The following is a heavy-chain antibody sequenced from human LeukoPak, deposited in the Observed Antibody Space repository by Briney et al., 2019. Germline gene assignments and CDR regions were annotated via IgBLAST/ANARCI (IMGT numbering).Heavy chain of an antibody. Sequence: AGGSLRLSCAASGFTFSSYWMSWVRQAPGKGLEWVANIKQDGSEKYYVDSVKGRFTISRDNAKNSLYLQMNSLRAEDTAVYYCARGGVEVRYFDWLLRPTNYYYYYMDVWGKGTTVTISS. V-gene: IGHV3-7*01. CDR1: GFTFSSYW. D-gene: IGHD3-9*01. J-gene: IGHJ6*03. CDR2: IKQDGSEK. CDR3: ARGGVEVRYFDWLLRPTNYYYYYMDV.